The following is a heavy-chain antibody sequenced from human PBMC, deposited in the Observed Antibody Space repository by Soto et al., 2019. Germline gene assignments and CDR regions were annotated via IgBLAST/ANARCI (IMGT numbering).Heavy chain of an antibody. CDR3: ARDPPTGTTLDWADS. D-gene: IGHD1-7*01. Sequence: PGGSLRLSCAASGFKFDDYAMHWVRQAPGKGLEWVSGINFNSANTACAESVKGRFTISRDNAKNSLYLQMSGLKDEDTAVYYCARDPPTGTTLDWADSWGQGTLVTVSS. V-gene: IGHV3-9*01. CDR2: INFNSANT. CDR1: GFKFDDYA. J-gene: IGHJ4*02.